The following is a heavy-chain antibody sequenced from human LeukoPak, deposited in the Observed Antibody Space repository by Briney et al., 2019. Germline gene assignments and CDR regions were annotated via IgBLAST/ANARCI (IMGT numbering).Heavy chain of an antibody. CDR1: GGSVSSYR. CDR2: IYHSGST. J-gene: IGHJ5*02. CDR3: ARDSGSGSALFNWFDP. D-gene: IGHD3-10*01. V-gene: IGHV4-59*02. Sequence: PSETLSLTCTVSGGSVSSYRWSWIRQPPGKGLEWIGKIYHSGSTNYNPSLKSRVTISVDTSKNQFSLKLSSVTAADTAVYYCARDSGSGSALFNWFDPWGQGTLVTVSS.